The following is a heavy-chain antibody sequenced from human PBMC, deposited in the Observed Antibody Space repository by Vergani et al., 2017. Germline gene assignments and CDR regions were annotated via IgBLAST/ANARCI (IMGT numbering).Heavy chain of an antibody. V-gene: IGHV1-8*01. CDR1: GYTFTSYD. CDR3: ARGVPDCWSGAPLSYYYDMDV. D-gene: IGHD3-3*01. CDR2: MNPNSGNT. J-gene: IGHJ6*03. Sequence: QVQLVQSGAEVKKPGASVKVSCKASGYTFTSYDINWVRQATGQVLEWMGWMNPNSGNTGYAQKFQGRVTMTRNTSISTAYMELSSLRSEDTAVYYCARGVPDCWSGAPLSYYYDMDVWGKGTTVTVSS.